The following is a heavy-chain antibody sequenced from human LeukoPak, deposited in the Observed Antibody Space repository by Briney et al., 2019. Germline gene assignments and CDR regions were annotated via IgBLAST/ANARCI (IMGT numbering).Heavy chain of an antibody. D-gene: IGHD3-16*01. J-gene: IGHJ4*02. CDR2: IYSDGST. Sequence: GGSLRLSCAASGFTVSGNYMSWVRQAPGKGLEWVSGIYSDGSTSYADSVKGRLTISRDSVKNALYLQMNSLRAEDTAVYYCARDSPMGSFWGQGTLVTVSS. V-gene: IGHV3-66*01. CDR1: GFTVSGNY. CDR3: ARDSPMGSF.